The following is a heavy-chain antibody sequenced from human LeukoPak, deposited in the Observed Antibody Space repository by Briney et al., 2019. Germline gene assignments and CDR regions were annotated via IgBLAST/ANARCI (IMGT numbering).Heavy chain of an antibody. V-gene: IGHV3-7*01. D-gene: IGHD6-6*01. J-gene: IGHJ6*02. CDR3: ARTQPSIAARHSYYYYGMDV. Sequence: GGSLRLSCAASGFTFSSYWMSWVRQAPGKGLEWVANIKQDGSEKYYVDSVKGRFTISRDNAKNSLYLQMNSLRAEDTAVYYCARTQPSIAARHSYYYYGMDVWGQGTTVTVSS. CDR1: GFTFSSYW. CDR2: IKQDGSEK.